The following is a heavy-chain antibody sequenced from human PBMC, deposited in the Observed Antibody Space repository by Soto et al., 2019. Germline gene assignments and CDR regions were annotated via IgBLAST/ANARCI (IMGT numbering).Heavy chain of an antibody. V-gene: IGHV4-39*01. D-gene: IGHD1-1*01. CDR2: IYYSGST. J-gene: IGHJ4*02. CDR3: ARHVRDPTTGNWYGGFEY. CDR1: GDSISSSTYY. Sequence: SETLSLTCTVSGDSISSSTYYWGWIRQPPGKGLEWIGSIYYSGSTYYNPSLQSRVTISVDTSKNQFSLKLSSVTAADTAVYYCARHVRDPTTGNWYGGFEYWGQGALVTVSS.